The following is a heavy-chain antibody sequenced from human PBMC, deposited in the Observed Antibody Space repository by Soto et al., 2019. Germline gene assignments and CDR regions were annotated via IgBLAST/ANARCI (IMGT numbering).Heavy chain of an antibody. D-gene: IGHD2-15*01. Sequence: SETLSLTCTVSGGSISSYYWSWIRQPPGKGLEWIGYIYYSGSTNYNPSLKSRVTISVDTSKNQFSLKLSSVTAADTAVYYCARGLAGYCSGGSCYDYYGMDVWGQGTTVTVSS. CDR2: IYYSGST. J-gene: IGHJ6*02. V-gene: IGHV4-59*01. CDR1: GGSISSYY. CDR3: ARGLAGYCSGGSCYDYYGMDV.